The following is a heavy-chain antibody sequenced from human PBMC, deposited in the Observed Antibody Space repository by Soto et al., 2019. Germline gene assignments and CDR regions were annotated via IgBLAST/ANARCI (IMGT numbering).Heavy chain of an antibody. CDR3: ARVNGIAVAGPIYYYYYYMDV. D-gene: IGHD6-19*01. CDR2: IYYSGST. J-gene: IGHJ6*03. CDR1: GGSISSYY. V-gene: IGHV4-59*01. Sequence: SETLSLTCTVSGGSISSYYWSWIRQPPGKGLEWIGYIYYSGSTNYTPSLKSRVTISVDTSKNQFSLKLSSVTAADTAVYYCARVNGIAVAGPIYYYYYYMDVWGKGTTVTVSS.